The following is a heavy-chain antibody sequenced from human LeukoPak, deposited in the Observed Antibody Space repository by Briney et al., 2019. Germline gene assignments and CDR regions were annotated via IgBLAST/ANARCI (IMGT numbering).Heavy chain of an antibody. Sequence: SETLSLTCTVSGGSISSYYWSWIRQPAGKGLEWIGRIYTSGSTNYNPSLKSRVTMSVDTSKNQFSLKLSSVTAADTAVYYCAREVAEMPRALSYYYYMGVWGKGTTVTVSS. CDR1: GGSISSYY. CDR2: IYTSGST. V-gene: IGHV4-4*07. CDR3: AREVAEMPRALSYYYYMGV. J-gene: IGHJ6*03. D-gene: IGHD5-12*01.